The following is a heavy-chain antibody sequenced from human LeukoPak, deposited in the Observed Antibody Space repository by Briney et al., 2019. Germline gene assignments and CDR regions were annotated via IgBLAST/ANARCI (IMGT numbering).Heavy chain of an antibody. CDR3: ARGGSSSGWYFSVH. Sequence: PGGSLRLSCAASGFTFSPHAMHWVRQAPGKGLKWVAVISSDGSDKYYADSVQGRFTISRDNAKNSLYLQMNSLRAEDTAVYYCARGGSSSGWYFSVHWGQGTLVTVSS. CDR1: GFTFSPHA. V-gene: IGHV3-30-3*01. J-gene: IGHJ4*02. D-gene: IGHD6-19*01. CDR2: ISSDGSDK.